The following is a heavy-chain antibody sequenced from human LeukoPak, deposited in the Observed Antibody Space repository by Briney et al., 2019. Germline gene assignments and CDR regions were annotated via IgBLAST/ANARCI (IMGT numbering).Heavy chain of an antibody. D-gene: IGHD3-3*01. CDR3: ARDRSPYYDFWSGYYTAYYGMDV. J-gene: IGHJ6*02. CDR1: DFTFSSCG. CDR2: ISNDGSGT. Sequence: GTSLRLSCAASDFTFSSCGMYWVRQAPGKGLEWVAAISNDGSGTHYGDSVKGRFTISRDNSKNTLYLQMNSLRAEDTAVYYCARDRSPYYDFWSGYYTAYYGMDVWGQETTVTVSS. V-gene: IGHV3-30*03.